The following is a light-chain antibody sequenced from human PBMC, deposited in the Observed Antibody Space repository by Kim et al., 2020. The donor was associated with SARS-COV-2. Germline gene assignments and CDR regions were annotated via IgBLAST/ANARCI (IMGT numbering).Light chain of an antibody. CDR1: SSDVGGYNY. CDR3: SSYTSSSTYV. J-gene: IGLJ1*01. V-gene: IGLV2-14*03. Sequence: GQSVTLSCPGTSSDVGGYNYVSWYQQHPGKAPKLMIYDVSNRPSGVSNRFSGSKSGNTASLTISGLQAEDEADYYCSSYTSSSTYVFGTGTKVTVL. CDR2: DVS.